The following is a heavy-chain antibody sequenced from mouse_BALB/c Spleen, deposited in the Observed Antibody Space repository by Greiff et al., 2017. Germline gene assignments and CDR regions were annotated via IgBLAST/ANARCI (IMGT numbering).Heavy chain of an antibody. CDR1: GFTFSSYA. CDR2: ISSGGST. CDR3: AREEENYGSSYGFAY. V-gene: IGHV5-6-5*01. Sequence: EVKLMESGGGLVKPGGSLKLSCAASGFTFSSYAMSWVRQTPEKRLEWVASISSGGSTYYPDSVKGRFTISRDNARNILYLQMSSLRSEDTAMYYCAREEENYGSSYGFAYWGQGTLVTVSA. J-gene: IGHJ3*01. D-gene: IGHD1-1*01.